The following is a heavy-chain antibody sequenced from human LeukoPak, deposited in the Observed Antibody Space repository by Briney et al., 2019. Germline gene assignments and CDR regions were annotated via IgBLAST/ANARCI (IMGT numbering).Heavy chain of an antibody. J-gene: IGHJ4*02. Sequence: SETLSLTCAVYGGSFSGYYWSWIRQPPGKGLEWIGEINHSRSTNYNPSLKSRVTISVDTSKNQFSLKLSSVTAADTAVYYCARARRATGYFDYWGQGTLVTVSS. D-gene: IGHD2-8*02. CDR1: GGSFSGYY. CDR2: INHSRST. CDR3: ARARRATGYFDY. V-gene: IGHV4-34*01.